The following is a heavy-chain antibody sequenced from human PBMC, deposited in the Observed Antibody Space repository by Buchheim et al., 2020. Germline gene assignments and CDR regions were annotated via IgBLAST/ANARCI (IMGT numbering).Heavy chain of an antibody. CDR1: GGSFSGYY. J-gene: IGHJ4*02. D-gene: IGHD6-13*01. CDR2: INHSGST. CDR3: ARVEKSAAGVPYYFDY. Sequence: QVQLQQWGAGLLRPSETLSPTCAVYGGSFSGYYWSWIRQPPGKGLEWIGEINHSGSTNYNPSLKSRVTISVDTSKNQFSLKLSSVTAADTAVYDCARVEKSAAGVPYYFDYWGQGTL. V-gene: IGHV4-34*01.